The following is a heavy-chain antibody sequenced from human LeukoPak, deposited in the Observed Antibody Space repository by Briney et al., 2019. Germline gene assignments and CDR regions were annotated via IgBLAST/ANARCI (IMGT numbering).Heavy chain of an antibody. J-gene: IGHJ6*03. V-gene: IGHV3-21*01. D-gene: IGHD6-6*01. CDR2: ISSSSSYI. Sequence: PGGSLILSCAASGFTFSSYSMNWVRQAPGKGLEWVSSISSSSSYIYYADSVKGRFTISRDNAKNSLYLQMNSLRAEDTAVYYCARETSSRVYYYYYYMDVWGKGTTVTVSS. CDR1: GFTFSSYS. CDR3: ARETSSRVYYYYYYMDV.